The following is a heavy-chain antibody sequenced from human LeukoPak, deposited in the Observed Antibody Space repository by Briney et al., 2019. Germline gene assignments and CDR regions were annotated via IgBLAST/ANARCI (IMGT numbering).Heavy chain of an antibody. CDR3: ASLMGATDYYYYGMDV. D-gene: IGHD1-26*01. V-gene: IGHV4-59*01. Sequence: SETLSLTCTVSGGSISSYYWSWIRQPPGKGPEWIGYIYYSGSTNYNPSLKSRVTISVDTSKNQFSLKLSSVTAADTAVYYCASLMGATDYYYYGMDVWGQGTTVTVSS. CDR1: GGSISSYY. J-gene: IGHJ6*02. CDR2: IYYSGST.